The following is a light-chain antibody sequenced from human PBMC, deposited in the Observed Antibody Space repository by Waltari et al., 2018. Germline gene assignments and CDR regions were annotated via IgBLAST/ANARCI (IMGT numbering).Light chain of an antibody. CDR2: EGS. Sequence: QSALTQPASVSGSPGQSITIPCTGTSSDVGSYNLVSWYQQHPGKAPKLMIYEGSKRPSGVSNRFSGSKSGNTASLTISGLQAEDEADYYCCSYAGSSTLKFGGGTKLTVL. CDR1: SSDVGSYNL. CDR3: CSYAGSSTLK. J-gene: IGLJ2*01. V-gene: IGLV2-23*01.